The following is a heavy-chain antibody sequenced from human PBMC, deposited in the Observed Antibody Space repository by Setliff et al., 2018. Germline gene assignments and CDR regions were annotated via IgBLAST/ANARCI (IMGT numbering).Heavy chain of an antibody. D-gene: IGHD3-10*01. CDR1: GFTFSSYA. CDR3: AKNGFGVVALGVNNWFDP. V-gene: IGHV3-23*01. CDR2: ISASGGST. J-gene: IGHJ5*02. Sequence: GSLRLSCAASGFTFSSYAMSWVRQAPGKGLEWVSAISASGGSTYYADFAKGRFTVSRDNSKNTLYLQMNSLRAEDTAVYYCAKNGFGVVALGVNNWFDPWGQGTLVTVSS.